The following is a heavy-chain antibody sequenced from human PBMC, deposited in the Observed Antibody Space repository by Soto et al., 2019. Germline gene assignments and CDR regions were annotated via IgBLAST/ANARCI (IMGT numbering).Heavy chain of an antibody. V-gene: IGHV5-51*01. D-gene: IGHD6-19*01. CDR1: GYSFTSYW. CDR3: ARQTAVAGTPYYYYGMDV. CDR2: IYPGDSDT. Sequence: SLKISCKGSGYSFTSYWIGWVRQMPGKGLEWMGIIYPGDSDTRYSPSFQGQVTISADKSISTAYLQWSSLKASDTAMYYCARQTAVAGTPYYYYGMDVWDQGNTVT. J-gene: IGHJ6*02.